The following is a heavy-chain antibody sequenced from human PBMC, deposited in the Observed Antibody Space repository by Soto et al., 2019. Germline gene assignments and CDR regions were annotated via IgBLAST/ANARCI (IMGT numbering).Heavy chain of an antibody. CDR2: ISYDGSNK. CDR3: AKDSLSGSYYVGPFDY. J-gene: IGHJ4*02. V-gene: IGHV3-30*18. D-gene: IGHD1-26*01. Sequence: GGSLRLSCAASGFTFSSDGMHWVRQATGKGLEWVAVISYDGSNKYYADSVKGRFTISRDNSKNTLYLQMNSLRAEDTAVYYCAKDSLSGSYYVGPFDYWGQGTLVTVSS. CDR1: GFTFSSDG.